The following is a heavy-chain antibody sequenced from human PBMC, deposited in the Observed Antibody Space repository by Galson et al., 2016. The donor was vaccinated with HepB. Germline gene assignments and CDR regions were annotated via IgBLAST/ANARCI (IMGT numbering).Heavy chain of an antibody. D-gene: IGHD3-10*01. CDR2: ISSSNSII. CDR3: ARLAVWFREPTQAYYYYGMAV. CDR1: GFTFSSYD. Sequence: SLRLSCAASGFTFSSYDIHWVRQAPGKGLEWVSYISSSNSIIYYANSVKGRFTIPRDNAKNSLYLQMNSLRDEDTAVYYCARLAVWFREPTQAYYYYGMAVWGQGTTVTVSS. J-gene: IGHJ6*02. V-gene: IGHV3-48*02.